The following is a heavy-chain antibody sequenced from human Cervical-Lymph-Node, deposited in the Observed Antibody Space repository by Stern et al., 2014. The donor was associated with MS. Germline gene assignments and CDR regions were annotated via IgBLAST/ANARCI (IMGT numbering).Heavy chain of an antibody. D-gene: IGHD2-2*01. J-gene: IGHJ4*02. Sequence: VQLVESGGGLVKPGGSLSLSCAASGFSFSTYDLSWVRQAPGQGLEWVSDIWVHGTATHDAVAVKGRFTISRDNSKHTLYLQMNSLRLEDTGIYYCAKDCSSSSCYIYDVWGLGTLVTVSS. V-gene: IGHV3-23*04. CDR1: GFSFSTYD. CDR3: AKDCSSSSCYIYDV. CDR2: IWVHGTAT.